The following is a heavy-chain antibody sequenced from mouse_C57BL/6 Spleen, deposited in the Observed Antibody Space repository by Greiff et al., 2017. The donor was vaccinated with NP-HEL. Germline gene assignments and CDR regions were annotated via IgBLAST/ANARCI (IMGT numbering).Heavy chain of an antibody. CDR3: ARDTTGAMDY. CDR1: GFTFSSYA. V-gene: IGHV5-4*01. J-gene: IGHJ4*01. CDR2: ISDGGSYT. D-gene: IGHD2-12*01. Sequence: EVKVVESGGGLVKPGGSLKLSCAASGFTFSSYAMSWVRQTPEKRLEWVATISDGGSYTYYPDNVKGRFTISRDNAKNNLYLQMSHLKSEDTAMYYCARDTTGAMDYWGQGTSVTVSS.